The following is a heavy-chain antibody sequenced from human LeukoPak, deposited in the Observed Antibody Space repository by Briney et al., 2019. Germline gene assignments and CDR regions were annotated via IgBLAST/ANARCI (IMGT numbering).Heavy chain of an antibody. D-gene: IGHD3-16*01. CDR1: GFTFSSYS. Sequence: TGGSLRLSCAASGFTFSSYSMNWVRQAAGKGLEWVALVSLDGGHIKYADSVKGRFTISRDNSKNMMNLQMNSLRNEDTAVYYCAKADSYENYFDSWGQGTLVTVSS. J-gene: IGHJ4*02. V-gene: IGHV3-30*18. CDR3: AKADSYENYFDS. CDR2: VSLDGGHI.